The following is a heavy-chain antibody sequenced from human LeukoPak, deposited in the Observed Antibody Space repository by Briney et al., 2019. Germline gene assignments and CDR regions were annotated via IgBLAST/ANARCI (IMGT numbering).Heavy chain of an antibody. CDR3: AKCAAGTTFDY. D-gene: IGHD6-13*01. Sequence: GGSLRLSCAASGFTFDDCAMHWVRQAPGKGLEWVSGISWNSGSIGYADSVKGRFTISRDNAKNSLYLQMNSLRAEDTALYYCAKCAAGTTFDYWGQGTLVTVSS. CDR2: ISWNSGSI. CDR1: GFTFDDCA. J-gene: IGHJ4*02. V-gene: IGHV3-9*01.